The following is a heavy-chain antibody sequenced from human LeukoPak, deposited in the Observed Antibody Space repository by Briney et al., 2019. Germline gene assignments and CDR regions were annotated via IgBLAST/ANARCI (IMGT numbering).Heavy chain of an antibody. CDR3: ARVRDLYRDY. V-gene: IGHV3-21*01. Sequence: GGSLRLSCAASGSTFSSYTMNWVRQAPGKGLEWVSSISGGSTYTFYADSVMGRFTISRDNAKNSLYLHMSSLRAEDTAVYYCARVRDLYRDYWGQGILVTVSS. D-gene: IGHD5-12*01. CDR1: GSTFSSYT. CDR2: ISGGSTYT. J-gene: IGHJ4*02.